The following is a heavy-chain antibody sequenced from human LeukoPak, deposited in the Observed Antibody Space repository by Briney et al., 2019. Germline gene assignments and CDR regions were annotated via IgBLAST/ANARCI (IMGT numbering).Heavy chain of an antibody. CDR3: ARDPADTAMVVWGTGMDV. CDR2: ISSSGSTI. D-gene: IGHD5-18*01. Sequence: GGPRRLPLAPLGSTFSSYELNWVRQAQGKGLDGVSYISSSGSTIYYADSVKGRFTISRDNAKNSLYLQMNSLRAEDTAVYYCARDPADTAMVVWGTGMDVWGQGTTVTVSS. V-gene: IGHV3-48*03. J-gene: IGHJ6*02. CDR1: GSTFSSYE.